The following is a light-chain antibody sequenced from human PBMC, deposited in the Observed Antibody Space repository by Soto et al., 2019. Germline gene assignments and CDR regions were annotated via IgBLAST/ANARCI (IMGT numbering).Light chain of an antibody. Sequence: QSVLTQPPSASGTPGQRVTISCSGSSSNIGSNTVNWYQQLPGTAPKLLIYSNNQRPSGVPDRFSVSKSGSSASLAITGLQAEDEAYYYCQTYDSSLNTWVFGGGTQLTVL. CDR3: QTYDSSLNTWV. CDR2: SNN. J-gene: IGLJ3*02. V-gene: IGLV1-44*01. CDR1: SSNIGSNT.